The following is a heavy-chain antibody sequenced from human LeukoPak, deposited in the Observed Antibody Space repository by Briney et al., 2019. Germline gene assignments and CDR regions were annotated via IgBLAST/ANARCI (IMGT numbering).Heavy chain of an antibody. D-gene: IGHD3-10*01. J-gene: IGHJ6*02. Sequence: PGGSLRLSCAASGFTSSSYWMTWVRQAPGKGLEWVANIKQNGGEQYYVGSVKGRFTTSRDNAKNSLYLQTNSLRVEDTAVYYCARGEGSGSYSVLSYHGVDVWGQGTTVTVSS. CDR3: ARGEGSGSYSVLSYHGVDV. CDR2: IKQNGGEQ. CDR1: GFTSSSYW. V-gene: IGHV3-7*01.